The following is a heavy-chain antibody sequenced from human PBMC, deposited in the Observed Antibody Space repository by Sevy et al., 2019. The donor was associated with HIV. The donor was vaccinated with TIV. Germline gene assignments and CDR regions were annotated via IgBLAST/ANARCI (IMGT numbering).Heavy chain of an antibody. CDR1: GFTFSNYA. D-gene: IGHD3-22*01. V-gene: IGHV3-23*01. CDR2: ISGRDTGT. J-gene: IGHJ3*01. Sequence: GGSLRLSCAVSGFTFSNYAMSWVRQAPGKGLEWVSAISGRDTGTFYAASVKGRFTISRDNSKNTLYLQMNSLRAEDTALYYCAKDTIVVVVEALDVWGRGTMVTVSS. CDR3: AKDTIVVVVEALDV.